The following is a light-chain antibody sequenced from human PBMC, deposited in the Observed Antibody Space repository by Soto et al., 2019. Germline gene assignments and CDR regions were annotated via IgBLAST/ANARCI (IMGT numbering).Light chain of an antibody. CDR3: SSYTSSSTDV. J-gene: IGLJ1*01. V-gene: IGLV2-14*01. CDR1: SSDVGAYNY. Sequence: QSALTQPASVSGSPGQSITISCTGSSSDVGAYNYVSWYQQHPGKAPKVMIYEVTNRPSGVSNRFSGSKSGNTASLTISGLQAEDEADYYCSSYTSSSTDVFGTGTKLTVL. CDR2: EVT.